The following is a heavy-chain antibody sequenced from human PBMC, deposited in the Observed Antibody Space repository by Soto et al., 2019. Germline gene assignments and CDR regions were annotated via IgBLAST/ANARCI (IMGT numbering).Heavy chain of an antibody. D-gene: IGHD4-4*01. CDR2: INAGNGNT. Sequence: QVPLVQSGAEVKKPGASVKVACKASGYTFTSYAMHWVRQAPGQRLEWMGWINAGNGNTKYAQKFQGRVTITRDTSASTAYMELSSLRSEDTAVYYCARDYSNEAGSPQNWGQGTLVTVSS. V-gene: IGHV1-3*01. CDR1: GYTFTSYA. CDR3: ARDYSNEAGSPQN. J-gene: IGHJ4*02.